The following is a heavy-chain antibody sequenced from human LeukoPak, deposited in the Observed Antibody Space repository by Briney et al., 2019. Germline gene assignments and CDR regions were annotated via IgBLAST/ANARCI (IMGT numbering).Heavy chain of an antibody. Sequence: ESLKISCKGSGYSFTSNWIGWVRQMPGKGLEWMGIIYPGDSDTRYSPSFQGQVTMSADKSISTAYLRWSSLKASDTAMYYCARNPSGYHFDYWGQGTLVTVSS. V-gene: IGHV5-51*01. J-gene: IGHJ4*02. CDR3: ARNPSGYHFDY. D-gene: IGHD6-13*01. CDR2: IYPGDSDT. CDR1: GYSFTSNW.